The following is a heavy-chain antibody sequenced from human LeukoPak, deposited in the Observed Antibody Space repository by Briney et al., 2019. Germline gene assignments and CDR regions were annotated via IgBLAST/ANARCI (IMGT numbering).Heavy chain of an antibody. CDR2: IKEDGSEI. CDR3: ASQFWWAAVVGPALDC. V-gene: IGHV3-7*05. CDR1: GFIFRNYW. D-gene: IGHD2-21*01. J-gene: IGHJ4*02. Sequence: GGSLRLSCVASGFIFRNYWMSWVRQAPGKGLEWVANIKEDGSEIYYVDSVKGRFTISRDNAKNSLYLQMSSLRAEDTAVYYCASQFWWAAVVGPALDCWGQGSLVTVSS.